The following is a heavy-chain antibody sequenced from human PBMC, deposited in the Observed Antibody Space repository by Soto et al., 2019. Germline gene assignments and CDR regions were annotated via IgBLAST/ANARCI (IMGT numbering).Heavy chain of an antibody. CDR3: ATLGYCTNGVCADAFDI. J-gene: IGHJ3*02. Sequence: ASVKVSCKASGYTFTSYAMHWVRQAPGQRLEWMGRINAGNGNTKYAQKFQGRVTMTRDTSTSTVYMELSSLRSEDTAVYYCATLGYCTNGVCADAFDIWGQGTMVTVSS. CDR1: GYTFTSYA. D-gene: IGHD2-8*01. CDR2: INAGNGNT. V-gene: IGHV1-3*01.